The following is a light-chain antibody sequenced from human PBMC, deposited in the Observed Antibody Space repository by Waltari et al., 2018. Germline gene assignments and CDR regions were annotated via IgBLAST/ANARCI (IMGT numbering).Light chain of an antibody. CDR3: SSYTISSAICI. J-gene: IGLJ2*01. V-gene: IGLV2-14*01. CDR1: STNVGHYYN. Sequence: QSALTQPTSVSGSLGPPITTSCTETSTNVGHYYNVSCYQRHPDKAPKLIIYEVTNRPSGVATRFSGSKSGNAPSLTISGLQAEDEGVYYCSSYTISSAICIFRGVTKVTV. CDR2: EVT.